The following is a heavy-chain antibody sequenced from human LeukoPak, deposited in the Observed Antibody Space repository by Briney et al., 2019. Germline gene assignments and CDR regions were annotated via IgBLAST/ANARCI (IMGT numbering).Heavy chain of an antibody. Sequence: QSGGSLRLSCAASGFTFSSYAMSWVRQAPGKGLEWVSAISGSGGSTYYADSVKGRFTISRDNSKNTLYLQMNSLRAEDTAVYYCAKVHYDILTGLYYYYMDVWGKGTTVTVSS. CDR1: GFTFSSYA. J-gene: IGHJ6*03. CDR2: ISGSGGST. CDR3: AKVHYDILTGLYYYYMDV. V-gene: IGHV3-23*01. D-gene: IGHD3-9*01.